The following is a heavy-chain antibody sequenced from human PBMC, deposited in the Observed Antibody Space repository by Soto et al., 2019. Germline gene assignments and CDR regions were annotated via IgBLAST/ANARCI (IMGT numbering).Heavy chain of an antibody. Sequence: EVQLLESGGGLVQPGGSLRLSCVASGFTFKNYDMRWVRQAPGKGLEWVSGISGSGAITYYADSVRGRFTISRDNSKNTPYLQLNSLRDVETARYYCANARLFRSYYGSAGNYNSWGQGTLCSVSS. CDR3: ANARLFRSYYGSAGNYNS. J-gene: IGHJ4*02. D-gene: IGHD3-10*01. CDR2: ISGSGAIT. CDR1: GFTFKNYD. V-gene: IGHV3-23*01.